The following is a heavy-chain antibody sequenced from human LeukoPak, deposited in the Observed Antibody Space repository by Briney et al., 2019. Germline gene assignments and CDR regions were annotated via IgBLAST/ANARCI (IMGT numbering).Heavy chain of an antibody. CDR3: AIYCGARMPDDAVRLFDS. CDR2: IHPRRGDT. J-gene: IGHJ4*02. Sequence: GASVKLSLNCTVYAFSISNYYWNWIPPGQGLEWMGWIHPRRGDTNYAQKFQGRVTMTRDTSISTAYLDQSSLRPDDMAVYYCAIYCGARMPDDAVRLFDSWGQGTPVTVSP. V-gene: IGHV1-2*02. D-gene: IGHD2-15*01. CDR1: VYAFSISN.